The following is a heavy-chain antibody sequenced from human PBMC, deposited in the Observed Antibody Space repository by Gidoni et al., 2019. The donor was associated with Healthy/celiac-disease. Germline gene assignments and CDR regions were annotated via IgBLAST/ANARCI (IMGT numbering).Heavy chain of an antibody. Sequence: EVQLLESGGGLVQPGGSLRLSCAASGFTFSSYAMSWVRQVPGKGLEGVSAISGSGGSTYYADSVKGRFTISRDNSKNTLYLQMNSLRAEDTAVYYCAKSPVGAAAMDDYWGQGTLVTVSS. CDR2: ISGSGGST. CDR1: GFTFSSYA. CDR3: AKSPVGAAAMDDY. D-gene: IGHD2-2*01. J-gene: IGHJ4*02. V-gene: IGHV3-23*01.